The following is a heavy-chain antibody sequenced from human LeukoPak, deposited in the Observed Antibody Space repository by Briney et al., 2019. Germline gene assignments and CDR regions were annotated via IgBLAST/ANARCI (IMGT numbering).Heavy chain of an antibody. CDR1: GGSISSNSYY. V-gene: IGHV4-39*01. J-gene: IGHJ4*02. Sequence: KPSETLSLTCTVPGGSISSNSYYWAWIRQPPGKGLEWIGSIHYSGSTYYSPSLKSRVTISVDTSKNQFSLRLSSVTAADTAVYYCARRAADTSRHFDYWGQGTLVTVSS. CDR3: ARRAADTSRHFDY. CDR2: IHYSGST. D-gene: IGHD6-13*01.